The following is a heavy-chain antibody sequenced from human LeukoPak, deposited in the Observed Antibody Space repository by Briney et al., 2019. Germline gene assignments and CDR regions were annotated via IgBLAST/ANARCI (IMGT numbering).Heavy chain of an antibody. J-gene: IGHJ5*02. CDR2: IYYSGST. V-gene: IGHV4-30-4*01. D-gene: IGHD3-10*01. Sequence: SETLSLTCTVSGGSISSGDYYWSWIRQPPGKGLEWIGYIYYSGSTYYNPSLKSRVTISVDTSKNQFSLKLSSVTAADTAVYYCASEGYYGSGSYSVRFDPWGQGTLVTVSS. CDR3: ASEGYYGSGSYSVRFDP. CDR1: GGSISSGDYY.